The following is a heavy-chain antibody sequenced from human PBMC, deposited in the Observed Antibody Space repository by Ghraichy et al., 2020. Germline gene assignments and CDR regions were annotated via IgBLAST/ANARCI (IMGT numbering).Heavy chain of an antibody. V-gene: IGHV1-18*01. Sequence: ASVKVSCKASGYTFTSYGISWVRQAPGQGLEWMGWISGYNGKTHYAQKLQGRVTMTTDTSTSTAYMELRSLRSDDTAVYYCARDYFLVTDYSNYARTGYYPYYFDYWGQGALVTVSS. D-gene: IGHD4-11*01. CDR3: ARDYFLVTDYSNYARTGYYPYYFDY. CDR1: GYTFTSYG. J-gene: IGHJ4*02. CDR2: ISGYNGKT.